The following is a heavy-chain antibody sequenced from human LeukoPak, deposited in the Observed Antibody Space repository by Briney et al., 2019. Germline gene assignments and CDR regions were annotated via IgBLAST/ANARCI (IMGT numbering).Heavy chain of an antibody. CDR3: ARAARSAKYFQQ. CDR2: TYYRSKWYN. Sequence: SQTLSLTCAISGDSVSSNSAAWNWIRQSPSRGLEWLGRTYYRSKWYNDYAVSVKGRITINPDTSKNQFSLQLNSVAPEDTAVYYCARAARSAKYFQQWGQGTLVTVSS. CDR1: GDSVSSNSAA. V-gene: IGHV6-1*01. J-gene: IGHJ1*01.